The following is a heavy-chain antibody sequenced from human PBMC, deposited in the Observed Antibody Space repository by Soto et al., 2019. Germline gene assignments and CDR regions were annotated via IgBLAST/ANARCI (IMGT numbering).Heavy chain of an antibody. Sequence: SETLSLTCAVYGGSFSGYYWSWIRQPPGKGLEWIGEINHSGSTNYNPSLKSRVTISVDTSKSQFSLKLSSVTASDTAVYYCARQIYDSSGYYYAYWGQGTLVTVSS. CDR1: GGSFSGYY. D-gene: IGHD3-22*01. J-gene: IGHJ4*02. CDR3: ARQIYDSSGYYYAY. CDR2: INHSGST. V-gene: IGHV4-34*01.